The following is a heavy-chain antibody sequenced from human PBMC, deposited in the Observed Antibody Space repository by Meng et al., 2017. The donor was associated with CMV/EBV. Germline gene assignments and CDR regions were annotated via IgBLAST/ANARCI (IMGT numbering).Heavy chain of an antibody. V-gene: IGHV3-30*02. Sequence: GESLEISCAASGFTFSSYGMHWVRQAPGKGLEWVAFIRYDGSNKYYADSVKGRFTISRDNSKNTLYLQMNSLRAEDTAVYYCAKDGYSSGWYHWFDPWGQGTLVTVSS. D-gene: IGHD6-19*01. J-gene: IGHJ5*02. CDR2: IRYDGSNK. CDR3: AKDGYSSGWYHWFDP. CDR1: GFTFSSYG.